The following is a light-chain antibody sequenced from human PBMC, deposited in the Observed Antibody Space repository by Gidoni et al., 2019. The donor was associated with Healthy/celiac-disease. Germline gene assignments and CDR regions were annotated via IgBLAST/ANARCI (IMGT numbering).Light chain of an antibody. J-gene: IGKJ5*01. Sequence: LLTPSPATLSLSPGARATLSCRASQSVSSYLAWNQQKPGQAPRLLLYVASNRATDITARFSGSGSGTDFTLTISSLEPEEFAVYYCQQRSNWPPRITFGQGTQLEIK. CDR3: QQRSNWPPRIT. V-gene: IGKV3-11*01. CDR2: VAS. CDR1: QSVSSY.